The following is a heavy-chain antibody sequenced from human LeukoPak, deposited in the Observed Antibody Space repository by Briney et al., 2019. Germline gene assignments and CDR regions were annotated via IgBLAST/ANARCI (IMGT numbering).Heavy chain of an antibody. Sequence: ASVKVSCKASGYTFTSYYMHWVRQAPGKGLEWMGGFDPEDGETIYAQKFQGRVTMTEDTSTDTAYMELSSLRSEDTAVYYCATAYDFWSGYYLYWGQGTLVTVSS. CDR1: GYTFTSYY. V-gene: IGHV1-24*01. CDR3: ATAYDFWSGYYLY. D-gene: IGHD3-3*01. J-gene: IGHJ4*02. CDR2: FDPEDGET.